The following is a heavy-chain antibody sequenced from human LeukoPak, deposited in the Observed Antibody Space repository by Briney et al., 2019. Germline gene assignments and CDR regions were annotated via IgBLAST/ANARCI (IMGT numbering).Heavy chain of an antibody. D-gene: IGHD6-19*01. Sequence: GGSLRLSCAASGFSFISYGMHWVRQAPGKGLEWVAVIWYDGSNKYYADSVKGRFTISRDNSKNTLYLQMNSLRAEDTAVYYCARDQDSSGWYSLVDYWGQGTLVTVSS. CDR1: GFSFISYG. CDR3: ARDQDSSGWYSLVDY. V-gene: IGHV3-33*08. J-gene: IGHJ4*02. CDR2: IWYDGSNK.